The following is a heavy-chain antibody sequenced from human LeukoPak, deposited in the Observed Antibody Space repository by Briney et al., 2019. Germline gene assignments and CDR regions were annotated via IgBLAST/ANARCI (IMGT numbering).Heavy chain of an antibody. V-gene: IGHV4-34*09. J-gene: IGHJ3*02. CDR1: GGSFSGYY. CDR2: IYYSGST. D-gene: IGHD2-15*01. CDR3: ARDGVVAASPGAFDI. Sequence: SETLSLTCAVYGGSFSGYYWSWIRQPPGKGLEWIGYIYYSGSTYYNPSLKSRVTISVDTSKNQFSLKLSSVTAADTAVYYCARDGVVAASPGAFDIWGQGTMVTVSS.